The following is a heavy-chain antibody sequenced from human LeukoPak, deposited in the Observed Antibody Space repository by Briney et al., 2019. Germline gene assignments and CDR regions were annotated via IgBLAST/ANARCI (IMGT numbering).Heavy chain of an antibody. V-gene: IGHV3-43*01. J-gene: IGHJ4*02. CDR3: ARGPNSNWSGLDF. D-gene: IGHD6-6*01. CDR2: ISWDGGST. Sequence: GGSLRLSCAASGFTFDDYTMHWVRQAPGKGLEWVSLISWDGGSTYYADSVKGRFTISRDNSKNSLYLQMNSLRAEDTAVYYCARGPNSNWSGLDFWGQGTLLTVSS. CDR1: GFTFDDYT.